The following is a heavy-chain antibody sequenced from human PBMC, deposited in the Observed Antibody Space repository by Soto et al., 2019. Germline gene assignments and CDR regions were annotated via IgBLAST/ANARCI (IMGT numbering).Heavy chain of an antibody. CDR3: AGGSGWLERD. CDR2: IKQDGSEK. V-gene: IGHV3-7*04. D-gene: IGHD6-19*01. J-gene: IGHJ4*02. Sequence: EVQLVESGGGLVQPGGSLRLSCAASGFTFSTYWMNWVRQAPGRGLEWVANIKQDGSEKYYVDSVKGRFTISRDNAKRSLYLQMNRLRAEDTAVYYCAGGSGWLERDWGQGTVVTVSS. CDR1: GFTFSTYW.